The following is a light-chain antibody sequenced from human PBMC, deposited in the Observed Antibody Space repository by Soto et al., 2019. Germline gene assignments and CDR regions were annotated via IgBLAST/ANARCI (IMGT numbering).Light chain of an antibody. J-gene: IGLJ1*01. Sequence: QSALTQPASVSGSPGQSITISCTGTSNDIGGYNYVSWLQQHPGKAPKFILYDVSHRSSGVSNRFSGSKSGNTASLTISGLQADDEADYYCWSYTSTTSFIFGTGTKVTVL. CDR1: SNDIGGYNY. V-gene: IGLV2-14*03. CDR2: DVS. CDR3: WSYTSTTSFI.